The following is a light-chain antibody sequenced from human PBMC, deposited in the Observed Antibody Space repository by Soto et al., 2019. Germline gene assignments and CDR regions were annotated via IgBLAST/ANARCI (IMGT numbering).Light chain of an antibody. CDR2: DAS. CDR1: QSVSSY. Sequence: EIVLTQSPATLSLSPGERATLSCRASQSVSSYLAWYQQKPGQAPRLLIYDASNRATGIPGRFSGSGSGTDFTLTISSLEPEDVAVYYCQQRSNWPPYTFGQGTKLEIK. J-gene: IGKJ2*01. V-gene: IGKV3-11*01. CDR3: QQRSNWPPYT.